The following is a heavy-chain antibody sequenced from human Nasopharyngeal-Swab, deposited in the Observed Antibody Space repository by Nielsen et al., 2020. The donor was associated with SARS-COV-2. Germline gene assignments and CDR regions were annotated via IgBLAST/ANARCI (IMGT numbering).Heavy chain of an antibody. CDR1: GFSLSGSA. V-gene: IGHV3-73*01. D-gene: IGHD1-26*01. CDR3: TRVDSGSFRFDY. J-gene: IGHJ4*02. CDR2: IKNKANSYAA. Sequence: GGSLTLSCAASGFSLSGSAMHWVRQASGKGLEWVGRIKNKANSYAAAYIASVRGRSTISRDDSKNTAYRQMNSLKTENTAVYYCTRVDSGSFRFDYWGQGTLVTVSS.